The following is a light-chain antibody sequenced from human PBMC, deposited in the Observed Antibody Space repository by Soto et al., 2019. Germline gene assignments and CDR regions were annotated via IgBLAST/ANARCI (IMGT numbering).Light chain of an antibody. Sequence: QSVLTQPASVSASPGQSITITCTGGNNDIGTANFVSWYQQYPGKGPKLLIYEVTRRPSGVSTRFAGSKSGTTAFLTISGLQAEDEAHYYCASYLRSVNLVFGGGTKVTVL. J-gene: IGLJ2*01. CDR2: EVT. CDR1: NNDIGTANF. V-gene: IGLV2-23*02. CDR3: ASYLRSVNLV.